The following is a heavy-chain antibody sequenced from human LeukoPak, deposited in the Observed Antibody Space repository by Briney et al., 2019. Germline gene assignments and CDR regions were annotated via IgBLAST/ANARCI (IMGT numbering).Heavy chain of an antibody. J-gene: IGHJ6*02. Sequence: SQTLSLTCIVSGGSISSGGYYWSWIRQHPGKGLEWIGYIYYSGSTYYNPSLKSRVTISVDTSKNQFSLKLSSVTAADTAVYYCARDSGPSSYYYYGMDVWGQGTTVTVSS. CDR2: IYYSGST. CDR3: ARDSGPSSYYYYGMDV. CDR1: GGSISSGGYY. D-gene: IGHD7-27*01. V-gene: IGHV4-31*03.